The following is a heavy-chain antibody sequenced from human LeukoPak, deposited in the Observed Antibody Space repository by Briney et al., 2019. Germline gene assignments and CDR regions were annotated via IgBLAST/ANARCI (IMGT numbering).Heavy chain of an antibody. CDR3: ARVGQLVFHY. CDR1: GYTFTNYY. V-gene: IGHV1-46*03. D-gene: IGHD6-6*01. Sequence: AXVKVSCKPSGYTFTNYYMHWVRQAPGQGLEWMGLINPSDGSTNYAQKFQGRVTMTRDTSTSTVYMELSSLRSEDTAVFYCARVGQLVFHYWGQGTLVTVSS. J-gene: IGHJ4*02. CDR2: INPSDGST.